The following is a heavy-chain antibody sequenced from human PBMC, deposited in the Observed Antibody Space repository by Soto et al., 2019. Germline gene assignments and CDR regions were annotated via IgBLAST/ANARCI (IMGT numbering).Heavy chain of an antibody. J-gene: IGHJ4*02. D-gene: IGHD2-15*01. Sequence: QVQLVQSGAEVKKPGASVKVSCKASGYTFTSYGISWVRQATGQGLEWMGWISAYNGNTNYAKKIQGRVTMTTDTSTSTAYMELRSLRSDDTAVYYCVVASQPYYFDYWGQGTLVTVSS. CDR2: ISAYNGNT. CDR1: GYTFTSYG. V-gene: IGHV1-18*01. CDR3: VVASQPYYFDY.